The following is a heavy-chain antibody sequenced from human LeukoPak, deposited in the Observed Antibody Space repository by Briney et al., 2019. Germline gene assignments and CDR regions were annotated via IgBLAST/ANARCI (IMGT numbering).Heavy chain of an antibody. J-gene: IGHJ4*02. CDR2: IYTSGST. CDR1: GGSISSYY. CDR3: ASMKYSSSWFWFDC. D-gene: IGHD6-13*01. V-gene: IGHV4-4*07. Sequence: SETLSLTCTVSGGSISSYYWSWIRQSAGKGLEWIGRIYTSGSTNYNPSLKSRVTMSVDTSKNQFSLKLSSVTAADTAVYYCASMKYSSSWFWFDCWGQGTLVTVSS.